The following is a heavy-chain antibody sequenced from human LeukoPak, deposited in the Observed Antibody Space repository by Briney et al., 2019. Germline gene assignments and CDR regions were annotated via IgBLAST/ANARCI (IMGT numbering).Heavy chain of an antibody. CDR2: ISAYNGNT. CDR1: GYTFTSYY. J-gene: IGHJ4*02. D-gene: IGHD6-6*01. Sequence: ASVKVSCKASGYTFTSYYMHWVRQAPGQGLEWMGWISAYNGNTNYAQKLQGRVTMTTDTSTSTAYMELRSLRSDDTAVYYCARSRSKIAARLTDYWGQGTLVTVSS. V-gene: IGHV1-18*04. CDR3: ARSRSKIAARLTDY.